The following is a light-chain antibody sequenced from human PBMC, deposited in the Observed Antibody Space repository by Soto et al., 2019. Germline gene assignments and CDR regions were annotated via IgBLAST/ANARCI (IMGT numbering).Light chain of an antibody. J-gene: IGKJ1*01. V-gene: IGKV3D-7*01. CDR1: QSVSSSY. Sequence: EIVLTQSPGTLSLSPGERAPLSCRASQSVSSSYLSWYQQKPGQAPRLLISRASSRATGIPARFSGSGSGTEFTLTISSLQSEDFAVYYCQQYNNWPRTFGQGTKVDIK. CDR2: RAS. CDR3: QQYNNWPRT.